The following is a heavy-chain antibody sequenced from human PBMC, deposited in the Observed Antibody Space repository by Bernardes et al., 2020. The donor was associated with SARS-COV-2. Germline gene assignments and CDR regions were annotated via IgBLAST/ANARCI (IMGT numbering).Heavy chain of an antibody. CDR3: AKDKGSGWYYYYYGMDV. V-gene: IGHV3-9*01. D-gene: IGHD6-19*01. CDR2: ISWNSGSI. CDR1: GFTFDDYA. Sequence: GGSLRLSCAASGFTFDDYAMHWVRQAPGKGLEWVSGISWNSGSIGYADSVKGRFTISRDNAKNSLYLQMNSLRAEDTALYYCAKDKGSGWYYYYYGMDVWGQGTTVTVSS. J-gene: IGHJ6*02.